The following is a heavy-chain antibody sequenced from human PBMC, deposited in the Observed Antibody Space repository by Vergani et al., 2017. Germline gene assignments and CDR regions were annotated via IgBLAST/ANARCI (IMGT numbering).Heavy chain of an antibody. J-gene: IGHJ4*02. CDR3: TSRGLAAAGSGGYDG. V-gene: IGHV1-69*11. CDR1: GGTFSSYA. D-gene: IGHD6-13*01. Sequence: QVQLVQSGAEVKKPGSSVKVSCKASGGTFSSYAISWVRQAPGQGLEWMGRIIPIVGTATYAQKFQGRVTITADESTSTAYMELSSLRSEDTAVYYCTSRGLAAAGSGGYDGWGQGTLVTVSS. CDR2: IIPIVGTA.